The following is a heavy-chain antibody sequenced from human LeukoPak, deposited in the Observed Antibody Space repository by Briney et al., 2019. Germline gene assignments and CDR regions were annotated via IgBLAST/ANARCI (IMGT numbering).Heavy chain of an antibody. CDR3: ATYDVLTGFEY. Sequence: SVKVSCKASGGTFSDYVISWVRQAPGQGLNWMGGISPLLGASKHTQNFHDRVTITADESTTTAYMELSDLRSADTAVYYCATYDVLTGFEYWGQGTLATVSS. J-gene: IGHJ4*02. V-gene: IGHV1-69*13. CDR2: ISPLLGAS. D-gene: IGHD3-9*01. CDR1: GGTFSDYV.